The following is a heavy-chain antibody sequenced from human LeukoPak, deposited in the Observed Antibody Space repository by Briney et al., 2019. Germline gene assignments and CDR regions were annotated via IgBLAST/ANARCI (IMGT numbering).Heavy chain of an antibody. D-gene: IGHD6-19*01. CDR2: ISYDGSNK. V-gene: IGHV3-30-3*01. CDR1: GFTFSSYA. CDR3: ARDLYNSGLDF. Sequence: GGSLRLSCAASGFTFSSYAMHWVRQAPGKGLEWVAVISYDGSNKYYADSVKGRFTISRDNSKNTLFLHMNSLRAEDTAVYYCARDLYNSGLDFWGQGTLVTVSS. J-gene: IGHJ4*02.